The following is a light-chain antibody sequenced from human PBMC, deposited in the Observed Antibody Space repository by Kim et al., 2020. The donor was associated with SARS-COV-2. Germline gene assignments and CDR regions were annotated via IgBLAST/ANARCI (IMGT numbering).Light chain of an antibody. CDR2: RNN. CDR1: TSNIGTNY. V-gene: IGLV1-47*01. Sequence: ELTQPPSASGAPGQGVSVSCSGSTSNIGTNYVYWYQHLPGTAPKLLIYRNNQRPSGVSERFSGSKSGTSASLAIGGLRSEDEADYYCAAWDNSLSGWMFGGGTQLTVL. CDR3: AAWDNSLSGWM. J-gene: IGLJ3*02.